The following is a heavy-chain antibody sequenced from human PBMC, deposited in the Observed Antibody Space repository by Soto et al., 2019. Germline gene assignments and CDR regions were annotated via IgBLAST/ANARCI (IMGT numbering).Heavy chain of an antibody. V-gene: IGHV1-69*01. CDR3: ARTLEVAAAGPPYYFDY. J-gene: IGHJ4*02. D-gene: IGHD6-13*01. CDR2: IIPIFGSA. Sequence: QVQLVQSGAEVKKPGSSVKVSCKASGGTFSSYAISWVRQPPGQGLEWMGGIIPIFGSANYAQKFQGRVTLTADESTSTAYMELSSLRSEDTAVYYSARTLEVAAAGPPYYFDYWGQGTLVTVSS. CDR1: GGTFSSYA.